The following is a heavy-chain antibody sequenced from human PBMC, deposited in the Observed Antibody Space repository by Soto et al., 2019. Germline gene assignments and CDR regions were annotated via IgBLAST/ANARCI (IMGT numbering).Heavy chain of an antibody. CDR3: ARVDPRGVAVVRDY. J-gene: IGHJ4*02. Sequence: ASVKVSCKASGNTFASHGFSWVRQAPGQGLEWMGWISGFNGQTNYALKFQGRVTLTIDASTSTAYMELRSLRSDDTAVYFCARVDPRGVAVVRDYWGQGTLVTVSS. CDR2: ISGFNGQT. V-gene: IGHV1-18*01. CDR1: GNTFASHG. D-gene: IGHD3-10*01.